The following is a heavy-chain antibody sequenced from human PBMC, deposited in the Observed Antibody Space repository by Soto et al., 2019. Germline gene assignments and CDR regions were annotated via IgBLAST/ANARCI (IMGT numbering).Heavy chain of an antibody. CDR3: ARVRGSKVVGTDPFDY. Sequence: QVQLVESGGGVVQPGRSLRLSCAASGFTFSSYGMHWVHQAPGKGLEWVAVISYDGSNKYYADSVKGRFTISRDNSKNTLSLQMNRLSAEATATYYCARVRGSKVVGTDPFDYWGQGTLVTVSS. CDR2: ISYDGSNK. J-gene: IGHJ4*02. D-gene: IGHD2-21*02. CDR1: GFTFSSYG. V-gene: IGHV3-30*03.